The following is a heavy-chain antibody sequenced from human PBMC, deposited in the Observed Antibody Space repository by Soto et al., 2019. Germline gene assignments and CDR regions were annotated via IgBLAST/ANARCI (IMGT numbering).Heavy chain of an antibody. V-gene: IGHV4-30-4*01. J-gene: IGHJ4*02. CDR1: CGSISSGDYY. CDR2: IYYSGST. CDR3: ARHRGVAYFDY. Sequence: PSXTLSLPCTVSCGSISSGDYYWSWIRQPPGKGLEWIGYIYYSGSTYYNPSLKSRVTISVDTSKNQFSLKLSSVTAADTAVYYCARHRGVAYFDYWGQGTLVTVSS. D-gene: IGHD3-10*01.